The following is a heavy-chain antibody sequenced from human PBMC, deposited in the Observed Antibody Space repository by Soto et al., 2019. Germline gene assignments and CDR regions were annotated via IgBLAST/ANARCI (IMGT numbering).Heavy chain of an antibody. CDR2: IGSKGETYAT. Sequence: PGGSLRLCCAASGFTFGASALQWVRQASGKGLEWLGRIGSKGETYATAYAASVKGRFTISRDNAKNSLYLQMNSLRAEDTAVYYFARMGSQRYYYYGMYVWGQGTTVTVSS. V-gene: IGHV3-73*01. J-gene: IGHJ6*02. CDR3: ARMGSQRYYYYGMYV. D-gene: IGHD6-25*01. CDR1: GFTFGASA.